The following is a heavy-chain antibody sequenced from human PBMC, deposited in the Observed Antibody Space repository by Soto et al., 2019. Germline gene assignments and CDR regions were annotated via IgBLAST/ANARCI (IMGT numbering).Heavy chain of an antibody. D-gene: IGHD4-17*01. Sequence: GGSLRLSCAASGFTFSSYAMSWVRQAPGKGLEWVSAIIGSGGSTYYADSVKGRFTISRDNSKNTLYLQMNSLRAEDTAVYYCAKGRTVSFYYYYMDVWGKGTTVTVSS. J-gene: IGHJ6*03. CDR3: AKGRTVSFYYYYMDV. CDR1: GFTFSSYA. V-gene: IGHV3-23*01. CDR2: IIGSGGST.